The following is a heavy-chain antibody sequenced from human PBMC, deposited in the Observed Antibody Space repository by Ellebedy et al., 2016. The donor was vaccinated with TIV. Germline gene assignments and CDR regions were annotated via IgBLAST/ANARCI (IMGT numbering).Heavy chain of an antibody. CDR3: LAHREWEFLGHPLEY. CDR1: GFTFTSSA. Sequence: AASVQVSCKASGFTFTSSAMQWVRPARGQRLEWIGWIVVGSGNTNYAPHFQERVTITRDMSTSTAYMELSSLRSEDTAVYYCLAHREWEFLGHPLEYWGQGTLLTVSS. D-gene: IGHD3-10*01. J-gene: IGHJ4*02. CDR2: IVVGSGNT. V-gene: IGHV1-58*02.